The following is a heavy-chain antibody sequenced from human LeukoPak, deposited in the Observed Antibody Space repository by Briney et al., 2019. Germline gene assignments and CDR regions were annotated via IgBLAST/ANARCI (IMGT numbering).Heavy chain of an antibody. D-gene: IGHD4-17*01. Sequence: ASVKVSCKASGYTFTGYYMHWVRQAPGQGLEWMGRINPNSGGTNYAQKVQGRVTMTRDTSISTAYMELSRLRSDDTAVYYCARDLVGYGDYGCFDYWGQGTLVTVSS. J-gene: IGHJ4*02. CDR2: INPNSGGT. V-gene: IGHV1-2*06. CDR1: GYTFTGYY. CDR3: ARDLVGYGDYGCFDY.